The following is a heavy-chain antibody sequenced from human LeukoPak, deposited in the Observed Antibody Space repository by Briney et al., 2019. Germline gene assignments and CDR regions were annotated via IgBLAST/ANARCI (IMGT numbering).Heavy chain of an antibody. Sequence: SETLSLTCTVSGDSISTYYWSWIRQPPGKGLEWIGYIYYSGSTNYNPSLKSRVTISVDTSKNQFSLKLSSVTAADTAVYYCARKSRETEFDYWGQGTLVTVSS. CDR3: ARKSRETEFDY. CDR1: GDSISTYY. CDR2: IYYSGST. D-gene: IGHD1-26*01. J-gene: IGHJ4*02. V-gene: IGHV4-59*01.